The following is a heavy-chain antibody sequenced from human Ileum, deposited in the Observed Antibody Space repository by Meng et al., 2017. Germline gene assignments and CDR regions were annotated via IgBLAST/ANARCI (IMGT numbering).Heavy chain of an antibody. CDR3: ARYASGSYYYDH. V-gene: IGHV3-7*01. J-gene: IGHJ4*02. Sequence: GESLKISCAASGFTFSGHWMSWVRQAPGKGPEWVALISRDGNAWEHADSVMGRFTISRDNAKNSVYLQMSSLRAEDTAVYYCARYASGSYYYDHWGQGTLVNVSS. CDR1: GFTFSGHW. CDR2: ISRDGNAW. D-gene: IGHD3-10*01.